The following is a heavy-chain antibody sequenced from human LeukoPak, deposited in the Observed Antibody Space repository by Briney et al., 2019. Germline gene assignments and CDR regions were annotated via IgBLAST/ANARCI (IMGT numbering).Heavy chain of an antibody. CDR3: AMGNYYGSGSYYNAPAH. Sequence: ASVKVSCKASGYTFTGYYMHWVRQAPGQGLEWMGWINPNSGGTNYAQKCQGRVTMTRDTSISTAYMELSRLRSDDTAVYYCAMGNYYGSGSYYNAPAHWGQGTLVTVSS. D-gene: IGHD3-10*01. J-gene: IGHJ4*02. CDR2: INPNSGGT. CDR1: GYTFTGYY. V-gene: IGHV1-2*02.